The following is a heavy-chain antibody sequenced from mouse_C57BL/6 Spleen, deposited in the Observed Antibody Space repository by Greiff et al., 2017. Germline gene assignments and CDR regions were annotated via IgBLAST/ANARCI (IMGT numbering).Heavy chain of an antibody. Sequence: VQLQESGAELARPGASVKLSCKASGYTFTSYGISWVKQRTGQGLEWIGEIYPRSGNTYYNEKFKGKATLTADKSSSTAYMELRSLTSEDSAVYFCASATGNGYYFDYWGQGTTLTVSS. D-gene: IGHD4-1*02. V-gene: IGHV1-81*01. CDR2: IYPRSGNT. J-gene: IGHJ2*01. CDR3: ASATGNGYYFDY. CDR1: GYTFTSYG.